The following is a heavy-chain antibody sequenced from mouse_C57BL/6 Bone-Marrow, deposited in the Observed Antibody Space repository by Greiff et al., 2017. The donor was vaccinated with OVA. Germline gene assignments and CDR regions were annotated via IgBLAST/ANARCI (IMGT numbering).Heavy chain of an antibody. CDR3: AFYYCSSYRYFDV. CDR1: GYSFTDYN. J-gene: IGHJ1*03. V-gene: IGHV1-39*01. D-gene: IGHD1-1*01. CDR2: INPNYGTT. Sequence: EVKLQQSGPELVKPGASVKISCKASGYSFTDYNMNWVKQSNGKSLEWIGVINPNYGTTSYNQKFKGKATLTVDQSSSTAYMHLNSLTSEDSAVYYCAFYYCSSYRYFDVWGTGTTVTVSS.